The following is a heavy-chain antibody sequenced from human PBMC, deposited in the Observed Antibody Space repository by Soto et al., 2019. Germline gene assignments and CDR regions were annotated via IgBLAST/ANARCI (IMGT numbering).Heavy chain of an antibody. V-gene: IGHV3-23*01. CDR2: ISGNGGSA. CDR1: GFTFSTSA. J-gene: IGHJ4*02. Sequence: GGSLRLSCAASGFTFSTSAMSWVRQAPGKGLEWVSGISGNGGSAYYADSVKGRFTISRDNSKNTLYLQMNSLRADDAAVYYCVRFFGVATIRAHFDYWGQGILVTVSS. CDR3: VRFFGVATIRAHFDY. D-gene: IGHD5-12*01.